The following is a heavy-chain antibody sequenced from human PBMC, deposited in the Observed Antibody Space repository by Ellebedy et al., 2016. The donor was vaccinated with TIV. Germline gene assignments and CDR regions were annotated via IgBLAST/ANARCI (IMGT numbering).Heavy chain of an antibody. CDR3: AKGSSSGFNYDRVGFEY. D-gene: IGHD3-22*01. CDR2: ISASGIST. J-gene: IGHJ4*02. CDR1: GFSFSNFA. V-gene: IGHV3-23*01. Sequence: GESLKISCGASGFSFSNFAMTWVRQAPGKGLEWVSSISASGISTDYADSVRGRFTITRDNSKNTLYLQMNRLRAEDTAVYYCAKGSSSGFNYDRVGFEYWGQGTLVTVSS.